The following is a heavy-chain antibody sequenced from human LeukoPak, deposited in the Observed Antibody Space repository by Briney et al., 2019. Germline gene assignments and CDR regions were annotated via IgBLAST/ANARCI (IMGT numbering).Heavy chain of an antibody. CDR3: ARAPYYYDSSGYAEFDY. Sequence: RASVKVSCKASGGTFSSYAISWVRQAPGQGLEWMGGIIPIFGTANYAQKFQGRVTITTDESTSTAYMELSSLRSEATAVYYCARAPYYYDSSGYAEFDYWGQGTLVTVSS. J-gene: IGHJ4*02. CDR1: GGTFSSYA. V-gene: IGHV1-69*05. CDR2: IIPIFGTA. D-gene: IGHD3-22*01.